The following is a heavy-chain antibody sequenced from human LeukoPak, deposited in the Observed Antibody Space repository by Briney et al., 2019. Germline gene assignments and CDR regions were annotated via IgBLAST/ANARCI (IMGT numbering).Heavy chain of an antibody. CDR3: TKDESRRLVRFYFDH. Sequence: PGGSLRLSCAASGFTFSSYGMHWVRQAPGKGLEWVALIRYDGSNAYYADSVKGRFAISRDNSKNTLYLQMNSPRVEDTAVYYCTKDESRRLVRFYFDHWGQGTLVTVPS. CDR1: GFTFSSYG. V-gene: IGHV3-30*02. D-gene: IGHD6-19*01. J-gene: IGHJ4*02. CDR2: IRYDGSNA.